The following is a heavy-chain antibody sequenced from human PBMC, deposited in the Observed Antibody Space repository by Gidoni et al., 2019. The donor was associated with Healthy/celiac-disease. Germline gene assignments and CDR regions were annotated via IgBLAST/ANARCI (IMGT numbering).Heavy chain of an antibody. CDR1: GFTFSSYS. Sequence: EVQLVESGGGLVKPGGSLRLSCAASGFTFSSYSMNWVRQDPGKGLEWVSSISSSSSYIYYADSVKGRFTISRDNAKNSLYLQMNSLRAEDTAVYYCARLSGSYFYFDYWGQGTLVTVSS. V-gene: IGHV3-21*01. D-gene: IGHD1-26*01. CDR2: ISSSSSYI. J-gene: IGHJ4*02. CDR3: ARLSGSYFYFDY.